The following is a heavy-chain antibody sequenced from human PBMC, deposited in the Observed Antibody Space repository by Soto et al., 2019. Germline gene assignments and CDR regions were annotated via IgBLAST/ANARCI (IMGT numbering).Heavy chain of an antibody. CDR1: GFTFSSYS. CDR3: ARDADCSSTSCYTIYYYYYGMDV. D-gene: IGHD2-2*02. CDR2: ISSSSSTI. J-gene: IGHJ6*02. V-gene: IGHV3-48*01. Sequence: GGSLRLSCAASGFTFSSYSMNWVRQAPGKGLEWVSYISSSSSTIYYADSVKGRFTISRDNAKNSLYLQMNSLRAEDTAVYYCARDADCSSTSCYTIYYYYYGMDVWGQGTTVTVSS.